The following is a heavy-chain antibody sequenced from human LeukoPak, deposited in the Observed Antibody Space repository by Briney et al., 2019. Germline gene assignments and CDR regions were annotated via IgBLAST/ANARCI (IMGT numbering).Heavy chain of an antibody. CDR1: GGSFSGYY. Sequence: SETLSLTCAVYGGSFSGYYWSWIRQPPGKGLEWIGEINHSGSTNYNPSLKSRVTISINTSKNQFSLKLSSVTAADTAVYYCARDTALFRAYDIWGQGTLVTVSS. D-gene: IGHD2-2*02. CDR2: INHSGST. J-gene: IGHJ3*02. V-gene: IGHV4-34*01. CDR3: ARDTALFRAYDI.